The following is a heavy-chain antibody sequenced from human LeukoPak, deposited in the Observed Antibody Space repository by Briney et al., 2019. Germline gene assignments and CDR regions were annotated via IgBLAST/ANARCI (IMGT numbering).Heavy chain of an antibody. CDR1: GYIFSNYY. J-gene: IGHJ4*02. CDR3: ARLSPVTTLRPQAPVPSY. D-gene: IGHD3-22*01. V-gene: IGHV5-51*01. Sequence: GESLKISCEGSGYIFSNYYIAWVRQMPGKGLEWMGIIYPGDSDTRYSPSFQGQVTISADKSISTAYLQWSSLKASDTAMYYCARLSPVTTLRPQAPVPSYWGQGTLVTVSS. CDR2: IYPGDSDT.